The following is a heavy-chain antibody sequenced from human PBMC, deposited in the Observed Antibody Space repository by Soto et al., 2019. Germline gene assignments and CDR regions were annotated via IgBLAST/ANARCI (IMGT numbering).Heavy chain of an antibody. CDR3: ARNIVLMVYAISGMDV. CDR2: INHSGST. V-gene: IGHV4-34*01. D-gene: IGHD2-8*01. CDR1: GGSFSGYY. Sequence: SETLSLTCAVYGGSFSGYYWSWIRQPPGKGLEWIGEINHSGSTNYNPSLKSRVTISVDTSKNQFSLKLSSVTAADTAVYYCARNIVLMVYAISGMDVWGQGTTVTVSS. J-gene: IGHJ6*02.